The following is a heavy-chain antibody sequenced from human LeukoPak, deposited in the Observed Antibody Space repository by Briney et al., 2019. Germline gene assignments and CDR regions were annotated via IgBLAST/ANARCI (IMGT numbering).Heavy chain of an antibody. V-gene: IGHV3-21*01. CDR1: GFTFSSYS. CDR2: IDSSGAYI. D-gene: IGHD2-2*01. J-gene: IGHJ4*02. CDR3: ANFCSSHPCNGGS. Sequence: PGGSLRLSCAASGFTFSSYSMNWVRQAPGKGLEWVSSIDSSGAYIYYADSVKGRFTISRDNAKNSLYLQMNSLRAEDTAVYYCANFCSSHPCNGGSWGQGTLVTVSS.